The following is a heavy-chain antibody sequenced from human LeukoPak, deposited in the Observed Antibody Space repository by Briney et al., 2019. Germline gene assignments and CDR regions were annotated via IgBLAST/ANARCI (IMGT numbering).Heavy chain of an antibody. J-gene: IGHJ4*02. Sequence: SETLSLTCTVSGGSISNYYWSWIRQPPGKGLECIGYLYYSGSTNYNPSLKSRVTISVDTSKNQFSLKLSSVTAADTAVYYCARGDVNDFWSGYYTVVWGQGTLVTVSS. V-gene: IGHV4-59*01. CDR3: ARGDVNDFWSGYYTVV. CDR1: GGSISNYY. D-gene: IGHD3-3*01. CDR2: LYYSGST.